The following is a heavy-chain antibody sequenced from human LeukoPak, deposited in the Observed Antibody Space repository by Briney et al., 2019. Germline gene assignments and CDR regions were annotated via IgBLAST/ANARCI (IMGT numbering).Heavy chain of an antibody. CDR2: IWYDGSNK. D-gene: IGHD6-13*01. V-gene: IGHV3-33*01. CDR1: GFTFSSYG. J-gene: IGHJ4*02. CDR3: ARDLYSSSWYDY. Sequence: GRSLRLFCAASGFTFSSYGMHWVRQAPGKGLEWVAVIWYDGSNKYYADSVKGRFTISRDNSKNTLYLQMNSLRAEDTAVYYCARDLYSSSWYDYWGQGTPVTVSS.